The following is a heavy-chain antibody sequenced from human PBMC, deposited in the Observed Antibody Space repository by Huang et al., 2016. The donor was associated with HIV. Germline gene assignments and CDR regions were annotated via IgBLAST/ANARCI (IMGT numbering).Heavy chain of an antibody. Sequence: VRLVQSGAEVKKPGSSVKVSCKASGGTFSNYAISWVRQAPGHGLEWGGGIIPRFGTTHNAQKFKGRVTIVVDESTSTAYMELSSLRSEDTAIYYFARDRGYYGSGSYTLWGQGTLVTVSS. J-gene: IGHJ4*02. CDR3: ARDRGYYGSGSYTL. V-gene: IGHV1-69*13. D-gene: IGHD3-10*01. CDR1: GGTFSNYA. CDR2: IIPRFGTT.